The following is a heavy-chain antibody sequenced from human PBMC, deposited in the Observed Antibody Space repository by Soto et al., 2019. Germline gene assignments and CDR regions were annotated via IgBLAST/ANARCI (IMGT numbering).Heavy chain of an antibody. Sequence: SETLSLTCTVSGGSTSTYYWTWIRQPPGKGLEWIGYIYYSGNTNYNPSLKSRVTISEDTSKKQFSLKLSSVTAADTAVYYCARGGGYSNPYNFDYWGQGTLVTVSS. V-gene: IGHV4-59*01. D-gene: IGHD5-18*01. CDR2: IYYSGNT. J-gene: IGHJ4*02. CDR1: GGSTSTYY. CDR3: ARGGGYSNPYNFDY.